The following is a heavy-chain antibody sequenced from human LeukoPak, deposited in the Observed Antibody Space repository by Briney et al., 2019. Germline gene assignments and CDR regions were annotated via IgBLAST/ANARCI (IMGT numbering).Heavy chain of an antibody. J-gene: IGHJ4*02. Sequence: SETLSLTCTVSGGSISSSSYYWGWIRQPPGKGLEWIGSIYYSGSTYYNPSLKSRVTISVDTSKNQFSLKLSSVTAADTAVYYCARDTSGYKGPHFDYWGQGTLVTVSS. CDR2: IYYSGST. CDR3: ARDTSGYKGPHFDY. V-gene: IGHV4-39*02. D-gene: IGHD3-3*01. CDR1: GGSISSSSYY.